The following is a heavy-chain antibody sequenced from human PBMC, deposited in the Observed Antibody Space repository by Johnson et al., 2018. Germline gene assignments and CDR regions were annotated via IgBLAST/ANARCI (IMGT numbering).Heavy chain of an antibody. D-gene: IGHD2-21*01. J-gene: IGHJ6*02. CDR1: EFTFGSYW. CDR3: ARDTLFQFHYGMDV. CDR2: IKEDGSEK. Sequence: VQLVESGGGLVQPGGSLRLCCAASEFTFGSYWMTWVRQAPGKGLEWVANIKEDGSEKYYVDSGKGRFTVSRDHAKNSLYLQMNSLRAEDTAVYYCARDTLFQFHYGMDVWGQGTTVTVSS. V-gene: IGHV3-7*01.